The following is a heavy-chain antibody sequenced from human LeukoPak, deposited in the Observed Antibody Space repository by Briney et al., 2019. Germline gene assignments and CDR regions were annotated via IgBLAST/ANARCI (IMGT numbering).Heavy chain of an antibody. J-gene: IGHJ5*02. CDR2: TYYRSKWYN. CDR1: GDSVSSNSAA. D-gene: IGHD6-13*01. Sequence: SQTLSLTCAISGDSVSSNSAAWNWIRQSPSRGLEWLGRTYYRSKWYNDYAVSVKSRITINPDTSKNQFSLQLNSVTPEDMAVYYCAREGSRDSSSWYWFDPWGQGTLVTVSS. V-gene: IGHV6-1*01. CDR3: AREGSRDSSSWYWFDP.